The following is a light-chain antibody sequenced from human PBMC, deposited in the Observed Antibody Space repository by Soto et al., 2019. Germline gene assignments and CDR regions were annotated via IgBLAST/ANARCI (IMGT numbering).Light chain of an antibody. CDR1: SSDVGGYNY. Sequence: QSVLNQPASVSGSPGQSITVSRTGTSSDVGGYNYVSWYQQHPGKAPRLMIYDVTNRPSGVSDRFSGSKSGNTASLTISGLQAEDEADYYCSSYRRGSTYVFGTGTKVTVL. V-gene: IGLV2-14*03. J-gene: IGLJ1*01. CDR2: DVT. CDR3: SSYRRGSTYV.